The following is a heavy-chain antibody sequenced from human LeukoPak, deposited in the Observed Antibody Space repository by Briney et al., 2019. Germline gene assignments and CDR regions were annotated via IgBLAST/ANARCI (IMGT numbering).Heavy chain of an antibody. V-gene: IGHV3-23*01. J-gene: IGHJ4*02. CDR3: AKDRSIGTYYTFDS. D-gene: IGHD1-26*01. CDR1: GFTVSSNY. CDR2: VSSSGAIA. Sequence: PGGSLRLSCAASGFTVSSNYMSWVRQAPGKGLEWVSTVSSSGAIAYYTDSDKGRFTISRDNSKNTLYLQMSSLTAKDTAVYYCAKDRSIGTYYTFDSWGQGTLVTVSS.